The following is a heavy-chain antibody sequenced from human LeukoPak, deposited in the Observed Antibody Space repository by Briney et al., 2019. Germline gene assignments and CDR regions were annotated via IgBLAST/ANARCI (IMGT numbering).Heavy chain of an antibody. CDR2: ISWNSGSI. D-gene: IGHD3-22*01. J-gene: IGHJ4*02. CDR1: GFTFDDYA. Sequence: GGSLRLSCAASGFTFDDYAMHWVRQAPGKGLEWVSGISWNSGSIGYADSVKGRFTISRDNAKNSLYLQMNSLRAEDTAVYYCARAQYYYDSSGLVGYWGQGTLVTVSS. V-gene: IGHV3-9*01. CDR3: ARAQYYYDSSGLVGY.